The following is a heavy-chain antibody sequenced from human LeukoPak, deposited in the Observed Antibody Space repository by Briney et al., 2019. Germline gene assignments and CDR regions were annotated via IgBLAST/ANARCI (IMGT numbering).Heavy chain of an antibody. CDR3: ARVLPPIYGDYYHGMDV. V-gene: IGHV4-59*01. CDR2: IYYSGST. CDR1: GGSISSYY. Sequence: SETLSLTCTVSGGSISSYYWSWIRQPPGKGLEWIGYIYYSGSTNYNPSLKSRVTISVDTSKNQFSLKLSSVTAADTAVYYCARVLPPIYGDYYHGMDVWGQGTTVTVSS. D-gene: IGHD4-17*01. J-gene: IGHJ6*02.